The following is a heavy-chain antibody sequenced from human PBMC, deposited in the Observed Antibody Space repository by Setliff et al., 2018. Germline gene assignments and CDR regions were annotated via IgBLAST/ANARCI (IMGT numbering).Heavy chain of an antibody. CDR2: IWDDGGNK. Sequence: PGGSLRLSCAASGFTFSSYRMHWVRQAPGKGLEWAAVIWDDGGNKYHADSVKGRFTISRDNSKNTLYLQMNSLRPEDTAVYYCARTCSGSGCYAGLESWGQGTPVTVSS. CDR1: GFTFSSYR. V-gene: IGHV3-33*08. J-gene: IGHJ4*02. D-gene: IGHD2-15*01. CDR3: ARTCSGSGCYAGLES.